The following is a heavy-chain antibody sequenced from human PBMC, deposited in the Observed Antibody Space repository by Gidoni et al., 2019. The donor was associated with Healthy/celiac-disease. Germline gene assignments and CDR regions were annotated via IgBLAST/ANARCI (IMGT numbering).Heavy chain of an antibody. J-gene: IGHJ4*02. CDR1: GGSIRSSSYY. V-gene: IGHV4-39*01. Sequence: QLQLQESGPGLVKPSETLSLTCTVSGGSIRSSSYYWGWIRQPPGKGLEWIGSSYYSGSTYYHPSLKSRVTISVDTSKNQFSLKLSSVTAADTAVYYCASQAAPLSDFDYWGQGTLVTVSS. CDR3: ASQAAPLSDFDY. D-gene: IGHD2-15*01. CDR2: SYYSGST.